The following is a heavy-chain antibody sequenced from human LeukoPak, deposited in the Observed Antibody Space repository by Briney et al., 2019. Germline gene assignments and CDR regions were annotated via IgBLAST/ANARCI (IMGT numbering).Heavy chain of an antibody. D-gene: IGHD6-13*01. CDR2: MDPNSGAT. Sequence: ASVKVSCKASGYTFTGYYMHWVRQAPGQGLEWMGWMDPNSGATYYAQNFQGRVTMTRDTSINTAYIELASLGSDDTAVYHCATSTGYSRSWGAFDIWGQGTMVTVSS. J-gene: IGHJ3*02. CDR1: GYTFTGYY. CDR3: ATSTGYSRSWGAFDI. V-gene: IGHV1-2*02.